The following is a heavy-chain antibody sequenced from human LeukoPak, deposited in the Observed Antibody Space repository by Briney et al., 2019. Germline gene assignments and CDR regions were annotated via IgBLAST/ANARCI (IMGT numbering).Heavy chain of an antibody. V-gene: IGHV3-53*01. CDR3: ARDFEGVHRTTNSYTYYYYMDV. D-gene: IGHD2/OR15-2a*01. Sequence: GGSLRLSCAASGFTVSDNHMTWDRQAPGKGLEWVSIIYGGSTYYADSVKGRFTISRDNSKNTVYLQMNSLRAEDTAVYYCARDFEGVHRTTNSYTYYYYMDVWGKGTTVIVSS. J-gene: IGHJ6*03. CDR1: GFTVSDNH. CDR2: IYGGST.